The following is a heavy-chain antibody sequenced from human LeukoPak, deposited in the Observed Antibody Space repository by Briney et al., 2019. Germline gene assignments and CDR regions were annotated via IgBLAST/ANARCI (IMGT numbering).Heavy chain of an antibody. J-gene: IGHJ4*02. CDR3: ARRFSSAYYGTDYFDY. CDR2: INPKSRGT. V-gene: IGHV1-2*02. D-gene: IGHD3-16*01. CDR1: GYTFTVYS. Sequence: ASVKVSCKSSGYTFTVYSLYWVRQAPGHGLEWLGWINPKSRGTYYVQKFLGRATMTRDTSISTAYMELSTLSSHYTGVYFCARRFSSAYYGTDYFDYWGQGTLVTVSS.